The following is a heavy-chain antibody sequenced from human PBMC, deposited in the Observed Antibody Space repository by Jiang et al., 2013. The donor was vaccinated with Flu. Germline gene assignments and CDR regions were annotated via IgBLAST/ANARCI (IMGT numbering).Heavy chain of an antibody. J-gene: IGHJ4*02. CDR1: GFSLSTSGVG. CDR2: IYWDDDK. Sequence: KPTQTLTLTCTFSGFSLSTSGVGVGWIRQPPGKALEWLSIIYWDDDKRYSASLKSRLTITKDTSKNQVVLTMTNMDPVDTATYYCAYRFRDGYYRHWGQGTPVTRLL. V-gene: IGHV2-5*02. D-gene: IGHD5-24*01. CDR3: AYRFRDGYYRH.